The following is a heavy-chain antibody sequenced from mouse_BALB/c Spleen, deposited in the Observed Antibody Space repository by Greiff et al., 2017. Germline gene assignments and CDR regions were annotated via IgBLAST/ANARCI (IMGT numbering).Heavy chain of an antibody. V-gene: IGHV5-6-5*01. J-gene: IGHJ3*01. CDR1: GFTFSSYA. Sequence: EVKLVESGGGLVKPGGSLKLSCAASGFTFSSYAMSWVRQTPEKRLEWVASISSGGSTYYPDSVKGRFTISRDNARNILYLQMSSLRSEDTAMYYCARGGNYPAWFAYWGQGTLVTVSA. CDR2: ISSGGST. CDR3: ARGGNYPAWFAY. D-gene: IGHD2-1*01.